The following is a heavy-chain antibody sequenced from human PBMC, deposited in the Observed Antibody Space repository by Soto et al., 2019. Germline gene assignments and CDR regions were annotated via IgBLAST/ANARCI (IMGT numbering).Heavy chain of an antibody. CDR3: ARVGALYGFTHDAFDI. Sequence: QVQLVQSGAEVKKPGASVKVSCKASGYTFTSYDINWVRQATGQGLEWMGWMNPNSGNTGYAQKFQGRVTMTRNTSISTAYMELSSVRSEDTAVYYCARVGALYGFTHDAFDIWGQGTMVTVSS. D-gene: IGHD3-3*01. J-gene: IGHJ3*02. CDR1: GYTFTSYD. CDR2: MNPNSGNT. V-gene: IGHV1-8*01.